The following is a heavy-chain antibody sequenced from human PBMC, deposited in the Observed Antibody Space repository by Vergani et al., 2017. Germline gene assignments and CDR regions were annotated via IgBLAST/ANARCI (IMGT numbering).Heavy chain of an antibody. V-gene: IGHV3-7*03. CDR2: IKQDGSEK. CDR3: AGRSAELTDSKYYFDY. CDR1: GFTFSSYW. D-gene: IGHD1-26*01. Sequence: EVQLVESGGGLVQPGGSLRLSCAASGFTFSSYWMSWVRQAPGKGLEWVANIKQDGSEKYYVDSVKGRFTISRDNAKNSLYLQMNSLRAEDTAVYYCAGRSAELTDSKYYFDYWGQGTLVTVSS. J-gene: IGHJ4*02.